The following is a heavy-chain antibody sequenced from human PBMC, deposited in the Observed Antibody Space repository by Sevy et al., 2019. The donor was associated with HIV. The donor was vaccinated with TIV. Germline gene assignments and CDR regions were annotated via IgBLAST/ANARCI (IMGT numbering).Heavy chain of an antibody. CDR3: ARAPSESQGPGQYFHH. J-gene: IGHJ1*01. D-gene: IGHD1-26*01. V-gene: IGHV1-18*01. CDR1: GYTFTNYF. Sequence: ASVKVSCKTSGYTFTNYFITWVRQAPGQGLEWMGRISRYDTNYAQKFQGRVTMTTDTSTSTVYMELRSLKSDDTAVYYCARAPSESQGPGQYFHHWGQGTLVTVSS. CDR2: ISRYDT.